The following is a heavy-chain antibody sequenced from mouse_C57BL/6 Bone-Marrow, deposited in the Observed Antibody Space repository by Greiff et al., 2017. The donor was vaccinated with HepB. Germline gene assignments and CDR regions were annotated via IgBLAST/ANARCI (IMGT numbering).Heavy chain of an antibody. CDR2: IWSGGST. CDR3: ARDEDYYYGSRDYAMDY. Sequence: QVQLQQSGPGLVQPSQRLSITCTVSGFSLTSYGVHWVRQSPGKGLEWLGVIWSGGSTDYNAAFISRLSISKDNSKSQVFFKMNSLQADDTAIYYCARDEDYYYGSRDYAMDYWGQGTSVTVSS. D-gene: IGHD1-1*01. V-gene: IGHV2-2*01. J-gene: IGHJ4*01. CDR1: GFSLTSYG.